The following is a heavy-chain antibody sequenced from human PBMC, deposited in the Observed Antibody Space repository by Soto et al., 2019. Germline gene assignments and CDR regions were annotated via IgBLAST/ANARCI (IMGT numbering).Heavy chain of an antibody. CDR2: VIPIFSTA. CDR1: GGTFSSHA. D-gene: IGHD3-9*01. Sequence: QVQLVQSGAEVRKPGSSVKVSCKASGGTFSSHAINWVRQAPGQGLEWMGGVIPIFSTANYAQKFQGRVTITADESTTTVYMELRSLRSEDTAVYYCARHPQNYDILTGHGYIGMDVWGQGTTVTVSS. J-gene: IGHJ6*02. V-gene: IGHV1-69*01. CDR3: ARHPQNYDILTGHGYIGMDV.